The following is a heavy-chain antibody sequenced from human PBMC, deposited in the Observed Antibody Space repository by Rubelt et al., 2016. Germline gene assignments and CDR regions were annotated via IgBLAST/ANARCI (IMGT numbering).Heavy chain of an antibody. V-gene: IGHV7-4-1*02. CDR1: GYTFTSYA. Sequence: QVQLVQSGAEVKKPGASVKVSCKASGYTFTSYAMTWVRQAPGQGLEWMGWINTHTGNPTYAQGFTGRFGFSLDTSVSTAYLQISSLKAEDTAVYYCARVIAAREDYNWFDPRGQGTLVTVSS. D-gene: IGHD6-6*01. CDR2: INTHTGNP. CDR3: ARVIAAREDYNWFDP. J-gene: IGHJ5*02.